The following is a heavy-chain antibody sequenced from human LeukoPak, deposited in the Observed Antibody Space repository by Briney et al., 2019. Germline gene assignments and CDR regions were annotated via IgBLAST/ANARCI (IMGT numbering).Heavy chain of an antibody. D-gene: IGHD2-15*01. V-gene: IGHV4-34*01. CDR1: GGSFSGYY. J-gene: IGHJ5*02. CDR2: INHSGST. CDR3: ARGQMDIVVVVAGNWFDP. Sequence: KTSETLSLTCAVYGGSFSGYYWSWIRQPPGKGLEWIGEINHSGSTNYNPSLKSRVTISVDTSKNQFSLKLSSVTAADTAVYYCARGQMDIVVVVAGNWFDPWGQGTLVTVSS.